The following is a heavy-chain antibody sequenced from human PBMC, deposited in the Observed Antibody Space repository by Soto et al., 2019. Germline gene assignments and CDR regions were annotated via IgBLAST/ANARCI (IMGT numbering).Heavy chain of an antibody. CDR1: GFTFSSYA. J-gene: IGHJ4*02. CDR3: AKGSRGHYDSSNYYYFDS. V-gene: IGHV3-23*01. D-gene: IGHD3-22*01. Sequence: EVHLLESGGGLVQPGGSLRLSCAASGFTFSSYAMSWVRQAPGKGLEWVSAIGDSGVSTYHADSVKGRFTISRDNSKSTLFLQMNSLRVEDTAVYYCAKGSRGHYDSSNYYYFDSWGQGTLVTVSS. CDR2: IGDSGVST.